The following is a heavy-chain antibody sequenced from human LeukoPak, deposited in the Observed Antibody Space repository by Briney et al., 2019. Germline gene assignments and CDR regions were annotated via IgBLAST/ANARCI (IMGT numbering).Heavy chain of an antibody. CDR1: GGSISSYY. V-gene: IGHV4-4*07. CDR2: IYTSGST. D-gene: IGHD6-19*01. Sequence: SETLSLTCTVSGGSISSYYWSWIRQPAGKGLEWIGRIYTSGSTNCNPSLKSRVTISVDKSKNQFSLKLSSVTAADTAVYYCARGFFLGSGWAIDAFDIWGQGTMVTVSS. CDR3: ARGFFLGSGWAIDAFDI. J-gene: IGHJ3*02.